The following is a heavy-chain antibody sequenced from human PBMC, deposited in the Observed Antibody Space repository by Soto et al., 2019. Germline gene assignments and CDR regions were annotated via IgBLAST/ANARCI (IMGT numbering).Heavy chain of an antibody. CDR1: GYTFTSYG. J-gene: IGHJ6*02. D-gene: IGHD6-6*01. CDR2: ISAYNGNT. CDR3: ARRQGGVMEIVAALPPYRGGYYYYGMDV. Sequence: ASVKVSCKASGYTFTSYGISWVRQAPGQGLEWMGWISAYNGNTNYAQKLQGRGTMTTDTSTSTAYMELRSLRSDDTAVYYCARRQGGVMEIVAALPPYRGGYYYYGMDVWGQGTTGTV. V-gene: IGHV1-18*01.